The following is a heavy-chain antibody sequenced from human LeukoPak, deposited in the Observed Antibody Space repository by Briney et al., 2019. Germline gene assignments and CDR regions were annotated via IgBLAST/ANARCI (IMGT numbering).Heavy chain of an antibody. CDR2: IYYSGST. Sequence: PSETLSLTCTVSGGSISSGDYYWSWIRQPPGKGLEWIGYIYYSGSTYYNPSLKSRVTISVDTSKNRFSLKLSYVTAADTAVYYCARAYYDFWSGYYPGFRWFDPWGQGTLVTVSS. CDR3: ARAYYDFWSGYYPGFRWFDP. CDR1: GGSISSGDYY. V-gene: IGHV4-30-4*01. J-gene: IGHJ5*02. D-gene: IGHD3-3*01.